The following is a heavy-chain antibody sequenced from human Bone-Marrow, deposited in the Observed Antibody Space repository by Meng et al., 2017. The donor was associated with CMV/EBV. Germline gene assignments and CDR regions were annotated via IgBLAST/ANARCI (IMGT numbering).Heavy chain of an antibody. D-gene: IGHD7-27*01. CDR3: ARDWKNWGTDFAY. CDR2: ISSSGSTI. CDR1: GFTFSSYE. J-gene: IGHJ4*02. Sequence: GESLKISCAASGFTFSSYEMNWVRQAPGKGLEWVSYISSSGSTIYYADSVKGRFTISRDNAKNTLYLQMNSLRAEDTAVYYCARDWKNWGTDFAYWGQGTLVPVYS. V-gene: IGHV3-48*03.